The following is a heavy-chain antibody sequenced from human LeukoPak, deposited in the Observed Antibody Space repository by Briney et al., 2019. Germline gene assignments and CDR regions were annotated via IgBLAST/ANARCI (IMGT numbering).Heavy chain of an antibody. V-gene: IGHV3-23*01. J-gene: IGHJ4*02. CDR2: ISGSGGST. D-gene: IGHD3-22*01. Sequence: RXAPGKGXXXXXAISGSGGSTYYADSVKGRFTISRDNSKNTLYLQMNSLRAEDTAVYYCAKSPYYYDSSFFDYWGQGTLVTVSS. CDR3: AKSPYYYDSSFFDY.